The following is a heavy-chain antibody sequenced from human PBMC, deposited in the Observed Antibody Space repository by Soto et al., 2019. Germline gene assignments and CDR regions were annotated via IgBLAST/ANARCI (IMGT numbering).Heavy chain of an antibody. Sequence: PWGSMRLSSAACGVTLDVSAMHWVWQVTGKGLEWASGIKWNSGSIGYGDSVKGRFAISRDNAKNSLHLQMNSLSAEDTAFYYCLKDESNNWYSGHFRHWGQGTLVTVSS. CDR2: IKWNSGSI. J-gene: IGHJ1*01. CDR1: GVTLDVSA. D-gene: IGHD6-13*01. V-gene: IGHV3-9*01. CDR3: LKDESNNWYSGHFRH.